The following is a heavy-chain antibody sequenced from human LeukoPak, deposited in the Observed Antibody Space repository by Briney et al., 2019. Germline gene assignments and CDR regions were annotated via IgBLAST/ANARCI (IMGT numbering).Heavy chain of an antibody. CDR3: ARGGGHCTNGACLCDY. J-gene: IGHJ4*02. D-gene: IGHD2-8*01. Sequence: PGGSLRLSCAASGFTFSNYALHWVRQAPGKGLEWVAVISYDGTYKYYADSVKGRFTISRDTSKSTLYLKTNSLRDEDTAVYYCARGGGHCTNGACLCDYWGQGTLVTVSS. V-gene: IGHV3-30*01. CDR2: ISYDGTYK. CDR1: GFTFSNYA.